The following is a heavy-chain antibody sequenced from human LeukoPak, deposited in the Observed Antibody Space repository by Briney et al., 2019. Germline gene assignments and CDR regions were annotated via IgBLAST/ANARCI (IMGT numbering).Heavy chain of an antibody. CDR1: GGSVSSSSSY. CDR2: IYYSGST. Sequence: SETLSLTCTVSGGSVSSSSSYWGWIRQPPGKGLEWIGSIYYSGSTYYNPSLKSRVTMSVDTSTNQFSLKLSSVTAADTALYYCARVGNPLVTVFAWFDPWGQGTLVTVSS. J-gene: IGHJ5*02. D-gene: IGHD3-3*01. V-gene: IGHV4-39*07. CDR3: ARVGNPLVTVFAWFDP.